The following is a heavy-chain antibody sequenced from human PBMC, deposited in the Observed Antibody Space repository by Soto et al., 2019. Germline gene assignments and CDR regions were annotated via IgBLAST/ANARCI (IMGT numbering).Heavy chain of an antibody. V-gene: IGHV4-30-4*01. CDR3: ARDLDGLHDDTSGPFPRPG. CDR2: IHSSGSI. J-gene: IGHJ1*01. CDR1: GGSISSDDYY. Sequence: SETLSLTCTVSGGSISSDDYYWSWIRQAPGRGLEWIGYIHSSGSIYYNPSLKSRATMSIDTAGNQFSLKVSSVTVADTAVYYCARDLDGLHDDTSGPFPRPGWGQGTLVTVAS. D-gene: IGHD3-22*01.